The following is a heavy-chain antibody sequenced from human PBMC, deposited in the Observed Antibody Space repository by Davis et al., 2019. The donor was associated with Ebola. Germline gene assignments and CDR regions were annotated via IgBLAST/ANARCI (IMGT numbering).Heavy chain of an antibody. D-gene: IGHD3-10*01. CDR3: ARVSLYDYGSGTYYTAKGMDV. CDR1: GYSIRTADQ. Sequence: SETLSLTCIVSGYSIRTADQWGRVRQAPGKGLEWIGSLYHGGDTSTNPSLKGRVSISADMSKNQFSLKLTSVTAGDTAVYFCARVSLYDYGSGTYYTAKGMDVWGQGTTVTVSS. V-gene: IGHV4-38-2*02. CDR2: LYHGGDT. J-gene: IGHJ6*02.